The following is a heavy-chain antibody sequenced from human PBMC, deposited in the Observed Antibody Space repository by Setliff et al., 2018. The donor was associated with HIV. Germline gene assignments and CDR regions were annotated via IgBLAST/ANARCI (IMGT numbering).Heavy chain of an antibody. V-gene: IGHV4-34*01. Sequence: SETLSLTCAVYGGSFSGYYWRWIRQPPGKWLEWIGEINHSGDTNYNPSLKSRVTLSVDLSKNQFSLNLTSVSAADTAVYYCARFYGNYETDNWFDPWGHGILVTVSS. CDR2: INHSGDT. D-gene: IGHD3-3*01. CDR3: ARFYGNYETDNWFDP. J-gene: IGHJ5*02. CDR1: GGSFSGYY.